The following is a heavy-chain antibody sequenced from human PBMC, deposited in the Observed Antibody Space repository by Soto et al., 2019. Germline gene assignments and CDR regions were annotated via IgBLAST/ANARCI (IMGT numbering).Heavy chain of an antibody. CDR1: GGTFNMYA. V-gene: IGHV1-69*01. CDR3: ARSIGSGGVIGGFDY. CDR2: IIPIFDTP. Sequence: QVQLVQSGAEVRKPGSAVRVSCKASGGTFNMYAMNWARQAPGQGLEWMAGIIPIFDTPRYSQQFQGRVTITVDESTSTAYMELSSLRSEDTAIYYCARSIGSGGVIGGFDYWGQGTLVTVAS. J-gene: IGHJ4*02. D-gene: IGHD3-16*02.